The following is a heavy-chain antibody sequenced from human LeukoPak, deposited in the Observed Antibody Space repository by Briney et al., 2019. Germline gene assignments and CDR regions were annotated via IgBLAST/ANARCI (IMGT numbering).Heavy chain of an antibody. CDR3: ARDSRWELGYYFDY. V-gene: IGHV1-18*01. D-gene: IGHD1-26*01. J-gene: IGHJ4*02. CDR1: GYTFTSYG. CDR2: ISAYNGNT. Sequence: VASVKVSCKASGYTFTSYGISWVRQAPGQGLEWMGWISAYNGNTNYAQKLQGRVTMTTDTSTSTAYMELRSLRSDDTAVYYCARDSRWELGYYFDYWGQGTLVTVSS.